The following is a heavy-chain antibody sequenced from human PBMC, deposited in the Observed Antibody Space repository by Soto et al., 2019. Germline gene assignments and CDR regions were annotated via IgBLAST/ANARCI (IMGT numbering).Heavy chain of an antibody. V-gene: IGHV3-74*01. Sequence: EVPLVESGGGLVQPGGSLRLSCAASGFTFSSYWMHWVRQAPGKGLVWVSRINEDGSTINYADSVKGRFTISRDNAKNRFYREMNGLRAEARAVYYCARDVGGGGGYWGQGTLVTVSS. CDR2: INEDGSTI. J-gene: IGHJ4*02. D-gene: IGHD3-16*01. CDR1: GFTFSSYW. CDR3: ARDVGGGGGY.